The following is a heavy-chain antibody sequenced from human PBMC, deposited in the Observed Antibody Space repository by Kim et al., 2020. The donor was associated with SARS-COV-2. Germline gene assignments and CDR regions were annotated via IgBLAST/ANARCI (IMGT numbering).Heavy chain of an antibody. J-gene: IGHJ6*02. CDR3: AKSGGYNYGYYYYGMDV. CDR1: GFTVSTNY. CDR2: LYRGGTT. V-gene: IGHV3-53*01. Sequence: GGSLRLSCAASGFTVSTNYMTWVRQSPGKGLEWVSVLYRGGTTYYADSVRDRFTISRDNSKNTLYLQMDSLRVEDTAVYYCAKSGGYNYGYYYYGMDVWGQGTTVTVSS. D-gene: IGHD5-18*01.